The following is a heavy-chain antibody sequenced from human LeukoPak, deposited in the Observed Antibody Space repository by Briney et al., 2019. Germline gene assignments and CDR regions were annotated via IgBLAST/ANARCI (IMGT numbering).Heavy chain of an antibody. CDR1: GYTFTSYY. Sequence: ASVKVSCKASGYTFTSYYVHWVRQAPGQGLEWMGWINPNSGGTNYAQKFQGRVTMTRDTSISTAYMELSRLRSDDTAVYYCARMGGSGSYYNDDYFDYWGQGTLVTVSS. V-gene: IGHV1-2*02. CDR3: ARMGGSGSYYNDDYFDY. J-gene: IGHJ4*02. D-gene: IGHD3-10*01. CDR2: INPNSGGT.